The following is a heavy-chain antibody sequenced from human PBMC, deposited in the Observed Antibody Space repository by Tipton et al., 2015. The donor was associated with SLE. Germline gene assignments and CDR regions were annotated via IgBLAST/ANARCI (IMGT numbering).Heavy chain of an antibody. V-gene: IGHV3-30*02. CDR3: ARDRGHLYRGSYYYYYGMDV. CDR1: GFIFSYYG. CDR2: IRFDGSNQ. J-gene: IGHJ6*02. Sequence: SGFIFSYYGMHWVRQAPGKGLEWVAFIRFDGSNQNYADSVKGRFTISRDNSRNTLYLQMNSLRAEDTAVYYCARDRGHLYRGSYYYYYGMDVWGQGTTVTVSS. D-gene: IGHD1-14*01.